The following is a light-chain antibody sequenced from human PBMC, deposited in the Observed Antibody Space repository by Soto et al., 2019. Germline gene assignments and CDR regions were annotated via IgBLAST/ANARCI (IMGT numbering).Light chain of an antibody. CDR2: GAS. J-gene: IGKJ1*01. V-gene: IGKV3-20*01. CDR3: QQYGSSPWP. Sequence: EIVMTQSPATLSVSPGGRATLSCRASQSVSSNLAWYQQKPGQAPRLLIYGASSRATGIPDRFSGSGSGTDFTLTISRLEPEDFAVYYCQQYGSSPWPFGQGTKVDI. CDR1: QSVSSN.